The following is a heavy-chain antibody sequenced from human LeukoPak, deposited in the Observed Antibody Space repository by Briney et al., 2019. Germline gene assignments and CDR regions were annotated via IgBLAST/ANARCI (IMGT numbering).Heavy chain of an antibody. D-gene: IGHD2-15*01. V-gene: IGHV3-30*18. Sequence: GGSLRLSCAASGFTFSNAWMSWVRQAPGKGLEWVAVISYDGSNKYYADSVKGRFTISRDNSKNTLYLQMNSLRAEDTAVYYCAKESRPLYCSGGSCYPGPSDYWGQGTLVTVSS. J-gene: IGHJ4*02. CDR3: AKESRPLYCSGGSCYPGPSDY. CDR1: GFTFSNAW. CDR2: ISYDGSNK.